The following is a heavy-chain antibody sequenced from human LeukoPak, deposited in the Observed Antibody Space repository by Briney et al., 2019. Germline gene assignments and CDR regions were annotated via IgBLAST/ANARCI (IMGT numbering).Heavy chain of an antibody. CDR3: AREEHLTGYDY. D-gene: IGHD3-9*01. Sequence: GGSLRLSCAASEFSVGSNYMTWVRHAPGKGLEWVSLIYSGGSTYYADSVKGRFTISRDNSKNTLYLQMGSLRAEDMAVYYCAREEHLTGYDYWGQGTLVTVSS. J-gene: IGHJ4*02. V-gene: IGHV3-66*01. CDR1: EFSVGSNY. CDR2: IYSGGST.